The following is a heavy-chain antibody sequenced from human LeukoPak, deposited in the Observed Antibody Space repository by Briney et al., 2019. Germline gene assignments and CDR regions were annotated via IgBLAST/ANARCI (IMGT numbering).Heavy chain of an antibody. D-gene: IGHD6-6*01. CDR3: ASAPGIAARPGWFDP. Sequence: SETLSLTCAVYGGSFSGYYWSWIRQPPGKGLEWIGEINHSGSTNYNPALKSRVTISVDTSKNQFSLKPSSVTAADTAVYYCASAPGIAARPGWFDPWGQGTLVTVSS. V-gene: IGHV4-34*01. J-gene: IGHJ5*02. CDR2: INHSGST. CDR1: GGSFSGYY.